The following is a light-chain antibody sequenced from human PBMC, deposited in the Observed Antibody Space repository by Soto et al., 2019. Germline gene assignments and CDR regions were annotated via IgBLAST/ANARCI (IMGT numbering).Light chain of an antibody. J-gene: IGKJ4*01. CDR2: GAS. V-gene: IGKV3-15*01. CDR1: QSVTSN. CDR3: QQYNKWPHT. Sequence: EVVMTQSPATLSLSPGERATLSCRASQSVTSNLAWYQQKPGQAPRLLMYGASTRAAGVPVRFSGSGSGTEFTLTISSLQSEDFAAYFCQQYNKWPHTFGGGTKVEIK.